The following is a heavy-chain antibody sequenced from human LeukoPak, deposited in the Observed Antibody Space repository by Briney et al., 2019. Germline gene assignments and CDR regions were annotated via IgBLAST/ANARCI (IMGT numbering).Heavy chain of an antibody. CDR2: ISRGGNYI. Sequence: GGSLRLSCAASGFDLSNYDMTWVRQAPGKGLEYGSSISRGGNYIYSADSMRGRFSISRDNAENSLFLQMNSLRAEDTAVYYCARIGPGTDVYNSFDPWGQGTLVTVSP. D-gene: IGHD5-24*01. V-gene: IGHV3-21*01. CDR3: ARIGPGTDVYNSFDP. J-gene: IGHJ5*02. CDR1: GFDLSNYD.